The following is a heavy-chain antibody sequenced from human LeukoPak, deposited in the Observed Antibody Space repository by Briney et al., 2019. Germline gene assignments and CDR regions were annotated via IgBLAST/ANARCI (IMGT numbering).Heavy chain of an antibody. J-gene: IGHJ5*02. CDR1: GGSISSYY. Sequence: SETLSLTCTVSGGSISSYYWSWIRQPAGKGLEWIGRIYTRGSTNYNPSLKSRVTMSVDTSKNQFSLKLSSVTAADTAVYYCARVSIAARPPYGWFNPWGQGTLVTVSS. CDR3: ARVSIAARPPYGWFNP. CDR2: IYTRGST. D-gene: IGHD6-6*01. V-gene: IGHV4-4*07.